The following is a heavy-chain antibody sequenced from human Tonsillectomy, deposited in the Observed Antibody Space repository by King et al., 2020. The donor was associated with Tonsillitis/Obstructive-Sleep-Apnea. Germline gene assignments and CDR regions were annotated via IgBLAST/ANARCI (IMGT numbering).Heavy chain of an antibody. D-gene: IGHD3/OR15-3a*01. CDR3: AGGLIPHD. V-gene: IGHV3-43*01. CDR2: ISWDGGKT. Sequence: VQLVESGGIVVQPGGSLRLSCAASGFTFDDFNMYWVRQAPGKGLEWVSLISWDGGKTHYADSVKGRFTISRDNSKNSLYLQMNSLRTEDTAFYYCAGGLIPHDWGQGTLVTVTS. CDR1: GFTFDDFN. J-gene: IGHJ4*02.